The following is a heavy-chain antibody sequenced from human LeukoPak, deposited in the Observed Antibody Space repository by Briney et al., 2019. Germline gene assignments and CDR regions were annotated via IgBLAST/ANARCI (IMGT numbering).Heavy chain of an antibody. J-gene: IGHJ6*03. D-gene: IGHD1-1*01. V-gene: IGHV3-43D*03. CDR2: ISWDGGST. CDR1: GFTFVDYA. Sequence: PGGSLRLSCAASGFTFVDYAMHSVRQAPGKGLEWVSLISWDGGSTYYADSVKGRFTISRDNSKNSLYLQMNSLRAEDTALYYCAKDIGYDNYYYYYMDVWGKGTTVTVSS. CDR3: AKDIGYDNYYYYYMDV.